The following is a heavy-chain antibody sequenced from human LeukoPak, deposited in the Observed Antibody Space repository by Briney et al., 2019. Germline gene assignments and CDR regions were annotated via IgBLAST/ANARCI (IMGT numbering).Heavy chain of an antibody. CDR2: IYYNGST. Sequence: SETLSLTCTVSGGSIRYYYWSWIRQSPGKGLEWIGYIYYNGSTNYNPSLKSRVTISVDKSKNQFSLKMSSVTAADTAVYYCARKGGLFDYWGQGRLVTVSS. J-gene: IGHJ4*02. CDR1: GGSIRYYY. CDR3: ARKGGLFDY. V-gene: IGHV4-59*01. D-gene: IGHD2-15*01.